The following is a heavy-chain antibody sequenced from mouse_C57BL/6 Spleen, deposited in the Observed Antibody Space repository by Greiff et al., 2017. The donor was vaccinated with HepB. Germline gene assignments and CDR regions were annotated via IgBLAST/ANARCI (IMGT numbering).Heavy chain of an antibody. D-gene: IGHD2-4*01. V-gene: IGHV1-50*01. J-gene: IGHJ2*01. CDR3: ARGGDMRLPLYFDD. CDR2: IDPSDSYT. Sequence: QVQLQQPGAELVKPGASVKLSCKASGYTFTSYWMQWVKQRPGQGLEWIGEIDPSDSYTNYNQKFKGKATLTVDTSSSTAYMQLSSLTSEDSAVYYCARGGDMRLPLYFDDWGQGTTLTVSS. CDR1: GYTFTSYW.